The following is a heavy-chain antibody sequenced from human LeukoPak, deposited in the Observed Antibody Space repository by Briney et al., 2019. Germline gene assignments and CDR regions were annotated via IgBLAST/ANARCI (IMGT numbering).Heavy chain of an antibody. J-gene: IGHJ5*01. CDR3: GTSRWSGVVDS. V-gene: IGHV3-74*01. Sequence: GGSLRLSCAASGFTVSSNYMSWVRQAPGKGLAWLSRIDRDGLKANYADSVRGRFTISRHNAKSTAYLQMNSLRAEDTAVYYCGTSRWSGVVDSWGQGTLVTVSS. CDR1: GFTVSSNY. CDR2: IDRDGLKA. D-gene: IGHD3-3*01.